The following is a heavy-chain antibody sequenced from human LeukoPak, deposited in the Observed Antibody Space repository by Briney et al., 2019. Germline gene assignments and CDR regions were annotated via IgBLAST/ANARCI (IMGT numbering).Heavy chain of an antibody. CDR1: GGSISSGDYY. Sequence: SETLSLTCTVSGGSISSGDYYWSWIRQPPGKGLEWIGYIYYSGSTYYNPSLKSRVTISVDTPKNQFSLKLSSVTAADTAVYYCARGGTVTGGLFDYWGQGTLVTVSS. J-gene: IGHJ4*02. CDR2: IYYSGST. CDR3: ARGGTVTGGLFDY. V-gene: IGHV4-30-4*01. D-gene: IGHD4-17*01.